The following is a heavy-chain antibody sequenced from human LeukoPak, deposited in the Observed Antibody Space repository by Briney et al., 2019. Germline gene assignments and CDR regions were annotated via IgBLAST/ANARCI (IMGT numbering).Heavy chain of an antibody. CDR2: IYTSGST. V-gene: IGHV4-4*09. Sequence: SETLSLTCTVSGGSISSYYWSWIRQPPGKGLEGIGYIYTSGSTNYNPSLKSRVAISVDTSRNQFSLKLSSVTAADTAVYYCARHDRRDGYNFSWFDPWGQGTLVTVSS. J-gene: IGHJ5*02. CDR3: ARHDRRDGYNFSWFDP. D-gene: IGHD5-24*01. CDR1: GGSISSYY.